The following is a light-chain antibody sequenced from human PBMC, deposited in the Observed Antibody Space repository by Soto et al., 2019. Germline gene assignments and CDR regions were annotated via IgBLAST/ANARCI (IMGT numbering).Light chain of an antibody. CDR2: NDN. CDR3: AAWDGSLNHIL. V-gene: IGLV1-44*01. CDR1: SSNMGSNT. J-gene: IGLJ2*01. Sequence: QSVLTQPPSPSGTPGQGVAISCSGSSSNMGSNTVNWYQHLPGTAPKLLIYNDNQRPSGVPDRFFGSKSGTSASLAITGLQSEDEADYYCAAWDGSLNHILFGGGTKVTVL.